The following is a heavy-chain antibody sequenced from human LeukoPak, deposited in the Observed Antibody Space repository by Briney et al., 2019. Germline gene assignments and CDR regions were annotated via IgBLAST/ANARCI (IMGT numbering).Heavy chain of an antibody. D-gene: IGHD6-13*01. CDR2: IYTSGST. J-gene: IGHJ4*02. V-gene: IGHV4-61*02. Sequence: SETLSLTCTVSGGSISSGSYYWSWIRQPAGKGLEWIGRIYTSGSTNYNPSLKSRVTISVDTSKNQFSLKLSSVTAADTAVYYCARTAAGTPFDYWGQGTLVTVSS. CDR1: GGSISSGSYY. CDR3: ARTAAGTPFDY.